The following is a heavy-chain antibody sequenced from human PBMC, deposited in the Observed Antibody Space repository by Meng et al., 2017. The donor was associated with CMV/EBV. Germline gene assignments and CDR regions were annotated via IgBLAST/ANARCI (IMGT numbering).Heavy chain of an antibody. CDR2: INSDGSST. CDR1: GFTFSSYE. Sequence: GESLKISCAASGFTFSSYEMNWVRQAPGKGLVWVSRINSDGSSTSYADSVKGRFTISRDNAKNTLYLQMNSLRAEDTAVYYCARGGWGAGSDYWGQGTLVTVSS. V-gene: IGHV3-74*01. D-gene: IGHD1-26*01. CDR3: ARGGWGAGSDY. J-gene: IGHJ4*02.